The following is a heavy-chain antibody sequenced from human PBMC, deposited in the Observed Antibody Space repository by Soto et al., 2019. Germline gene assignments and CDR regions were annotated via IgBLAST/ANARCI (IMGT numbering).Heavy chain of an antibody. D-gene: IGHD1-7*01. CDR3: ARGRLVAGTVDY. J-gene: IGHJ4*02. CDR1: GYTFTSND. V-gene: IGHV1-8*01. Sequence: QVQLVQSGAEVKKPGASVKVSCKASGYTFTSNDIKWVRQATGQGLEWMGWMNPSTGSTGFAQKFQGRVTMISNTSISTAYLELSSLTSEDTAVYYCARGRLVAGTVDYWGQGTLVTVSS. CDR2: MNPSTGST.